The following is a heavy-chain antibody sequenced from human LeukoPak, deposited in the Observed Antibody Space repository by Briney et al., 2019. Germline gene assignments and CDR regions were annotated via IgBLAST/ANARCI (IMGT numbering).Heavy chain of an antibody. V-gene: IGHV4-4*07. CDR2: IYTSGST. J-gene: IGHJ4*02. D-gene: IGHD3-22*01. CDR1: GGSISSYY. CDR3: ASTETYFDTSGYYFSAY. Sequence: PSETLSLTCTVSGGSISSYYWSWIRQPAGKGLEWIGRIYTSGSTNYNPSLKSRVTMSVDTSKNQFSLKLSSVTAADTAVYYCASTETYFDTSGYYFSAYWGQGTLVTVSS.